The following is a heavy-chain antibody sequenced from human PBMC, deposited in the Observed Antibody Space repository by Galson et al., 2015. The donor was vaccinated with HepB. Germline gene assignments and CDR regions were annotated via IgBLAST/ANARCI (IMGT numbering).Heavy chain of an antibody. Sequence: SLRLSCAASGFTFSSYGMHWVRQAPGKGLEWVAVISYDGSNKYYADSVKGRFTISRDNSKNTLYLQMNSLRAEDTAVYYCAKDAQEGYPDYWGQGTLVTVSS. J-gene: IGHJ4*02. CDR3: AKDAQEGYPDY. CDR1: GFTFSSYG. CDR2: ISYDGSNK. V-gene: IGHV3-30*18. D-gene: IGHD5-24*01.